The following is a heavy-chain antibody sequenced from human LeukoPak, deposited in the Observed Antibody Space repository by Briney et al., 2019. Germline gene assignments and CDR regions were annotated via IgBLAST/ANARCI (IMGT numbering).Heavy chain of an antibody. CDR1: GGSITSYY. V-gene: IGHV4-59*01. CDR2: IYYSEST. Sequence: PQSLSPTWTVSGGSITSYYWSWIRQPARKGRGWIGYIYYSESTKYNPSHKSRLTISVDTSKNQFSLKLSSVTTADTAVYYCARFRLDGIAAPNGGQGTLVSVPS. J-gene: IGHJ4*02. CDR3: ARFRLDGIAAPN. D-gene: IGHD6-6*01.